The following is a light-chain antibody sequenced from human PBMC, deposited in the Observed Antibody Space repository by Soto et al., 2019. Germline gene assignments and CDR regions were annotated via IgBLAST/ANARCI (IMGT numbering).Light chain of an antibody. J-gene: IGLJ1*01. Sequence: QSVLTQPASVSGSPGQSITISCTGISSDVGGYNYVSWYQQHPGKAPKLMIYEVSNRPSGVSNRFSGSKSGNTASLTISGLQAEDEADYYCSSYPSSSTRYVFGTGTKLTVL. CDR2: EVS. CDR3: SSYPSSSTRYV. V-gene: IGLV2-14*01. CDR1: SSDVGGYNY.